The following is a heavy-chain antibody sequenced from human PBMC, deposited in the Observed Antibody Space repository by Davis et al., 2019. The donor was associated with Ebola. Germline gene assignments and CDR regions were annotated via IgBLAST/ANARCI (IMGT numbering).Heavy chain of an antibody. CDR2: IYPGDSDT. CDR1: GYSFDSYS. D-gene: IGHD1-26*01. CDR3: ARRGYSGLYHGFDV. Sequence: GESLNISCQASGYSFDSYSIGRVRQMPGKGLEWMRIIYPGDSDTRYGPSFQGQVTISVDKSITTAHLQWSSLKASDTAMYYCARRGYSGLYHGFDVWGQGTLVTVSS. J-gene: IGHJ4*02. V-gene: IGHV5-51*01.